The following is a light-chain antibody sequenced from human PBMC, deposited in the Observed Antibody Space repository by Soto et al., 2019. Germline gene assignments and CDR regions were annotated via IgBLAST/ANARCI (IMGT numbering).Light chain of an antibody. CDR2: GAS. CDR3: KQYDNWPPET. CDR1: QSVSSN. V-gene: IGKV3-15*01. J-gene: IGKJ1*01. Sequence: EIVMTQSPATLSVSPGERATLSCRASQSVSSNLAWYQQKPGQAPRLLIYGASTRATGIPARFSGSGSGTEFTLTISSLQSEDFGVYYCKQYDNWPPETFGQGTKVDIK.